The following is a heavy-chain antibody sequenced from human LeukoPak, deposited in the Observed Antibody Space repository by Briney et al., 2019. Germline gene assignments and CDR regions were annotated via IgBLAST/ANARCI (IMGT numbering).Heavy chain of an antibody. CDR2: IYYTGST. D-gene: IGHD6-13*01. V-gene: IGHV4-59*01. Sequence: SETLSLTCTVSGGSISTYYWTWIRQPPGKGLEWIGYIYYTGSTNYNPSLKSRVTISVDTSKNQFSLKLSSVTAADTAVYYCARTGSWYYYFDYWGQGALVTVSS. CDR1: GGSISTYY. CDR3: ARTGSWYYYFDY. J-gene: IGHJ4*02.